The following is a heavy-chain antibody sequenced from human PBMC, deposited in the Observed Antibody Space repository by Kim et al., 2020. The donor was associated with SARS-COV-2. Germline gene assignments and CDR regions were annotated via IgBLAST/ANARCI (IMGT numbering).Heavy chain of an antibody. Sequence: GGSLRLSCAASGFDFSTHWLSWVRQTPGEGLEWLANIKPDGSEVNYVASVKGRFTISRDNTKNSLYLQISSLRAEDTAVYFCARARGPATPDFGYWGQGTLVTVSS. CDR2: IKPDGSEV. V-gene: IGHV3-7*05. J-gene: IGHJ4*02. CDR3: ARARGPATPDFGY. CDR1: GFDFSTHW.